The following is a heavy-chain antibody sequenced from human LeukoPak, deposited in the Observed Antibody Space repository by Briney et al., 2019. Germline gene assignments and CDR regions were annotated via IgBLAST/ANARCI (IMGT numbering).Heavy chain of an antibody. V-gene: IGHV4-59*08. J-gene: IGHJ3*02. CDR3: ARHKPYSYGYEGYAFDI. D-gene: IGHD5-18*01. CDR2: IYYSGST. CDR1: GGSISSYY. Sequence: PSETLSLTCTVSGGSISSYYCSWIRQPPGKGLEWIGYIYYSGSTNYNPSLKSRVTISVDTSKNQFSLKLSSVTAADTAVYYCARHKPYSYGYEGYAFDIWGQGTMVTVSS.